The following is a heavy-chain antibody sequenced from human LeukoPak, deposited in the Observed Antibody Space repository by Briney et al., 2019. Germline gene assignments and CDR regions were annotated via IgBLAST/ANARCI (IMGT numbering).Heavy chain of an antibody. CDR3: AKEVPPVAVFLTIDY. V-gene: IGHV3-23*01. CDR2: ISGSDSRT. CDR1: GFTFSRYA. J-gene: IGHJ4*02. Sequence: GGSLRLSCAASGFTFSRYAMSWVRQAPGKGLEWVSVISGSDSRTDYADSVKGRLTISRDNSKNTLYLQMNSLRAEDTAVYYCAKEVPPVAVFLTIDYWGQETLVTVSS. D-gene: IGHD6-19*01.